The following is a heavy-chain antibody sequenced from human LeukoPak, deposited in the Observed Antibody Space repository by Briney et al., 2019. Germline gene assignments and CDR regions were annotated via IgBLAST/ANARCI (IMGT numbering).Heavy chain of an antibody. V-gene: IGHV3-64D*06. D-gene: IGHD6-25*01. CDR2: ISSGGGTT. CDR1: GFTFSNYA. CDR3: VRASGWFDP. J-gene: IGHJ5*02. Sequence: GGSLRLSCSASGFTFSNYAMHWVRQAPGKGLEYVSAISSGGGTTYYADSVKGRFTISRDTSKNTLHLQMTSLKPEDTALYYCVRASGWFDPWGQGTLVTVSS.